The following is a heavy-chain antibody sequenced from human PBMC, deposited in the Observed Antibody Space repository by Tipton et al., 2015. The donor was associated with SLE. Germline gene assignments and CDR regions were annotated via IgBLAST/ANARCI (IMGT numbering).Heavy chain of an antibody. CDR2: INHSGST. J-gene: IGHJ4*02. CDR1: GGSFSGYY. Sequence: LVKPTETLSLTCAVYGGSFSGYYWSWIRQPPGKGLEWIGEINHSGSTNYNPSLKSRVTISVDTSKNQFSLNLSSVTAADTAVYYCAAGYYGSGSYYHWGQGTLVTVSS. CDR3: AAGYYGSGSYYH. V-gene: IGHV4-34*01. D-gene: IGHD3-10*01.